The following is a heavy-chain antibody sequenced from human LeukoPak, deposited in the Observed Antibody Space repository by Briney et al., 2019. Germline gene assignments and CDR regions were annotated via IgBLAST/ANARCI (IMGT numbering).Heavy chain of an antibody. CDR3: AVRIIPGGYYFDY. J-gene: IGHJ4*02. CDR2: IYYSGST. D-gene: IGHD3-16*01. V-gene: IGHV4-30-4*01. Sequence: PSQTLSLTCTVSGGSISSGDYYWSWIRQPPGKGLEWIGYIYYSGSTYYNPSLKSRVTISVDTSKNQFSLELSSVTAADTAVYYCAVRIIPGGYYFDYWGQGTLVTVSS. CDR1: GGSISSGDYY.